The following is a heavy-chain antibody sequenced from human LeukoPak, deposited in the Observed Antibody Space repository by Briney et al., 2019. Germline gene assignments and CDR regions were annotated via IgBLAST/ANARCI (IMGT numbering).Heavy chain of an antibody. Sequence: SETLSLTCTVSGGSISSGSYYWSWIRQPAGKGLEWIGRIYTSGSTNYNPSLKSRVTISIDTSKNQFSLELSSVTATDTAVYFCATNRAGTYDRPFDIWGQGTMVTVSS. V-gene: IGHV4-61*02. CDR2: IYTSGST. D-gene: IGHD1-26*01. CDR3: ATNRAGTYDRPFDI. J-gene: IGHJ3*02. CDR1: GGSISSGSYY.